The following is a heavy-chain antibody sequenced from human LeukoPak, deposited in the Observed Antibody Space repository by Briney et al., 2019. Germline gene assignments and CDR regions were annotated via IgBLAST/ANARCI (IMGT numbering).Heavy chain of an antibody. Sequence: PSETLSLTCTVSGGSISSSSYYWGWIRQPPGKGLEWIGSIYYSGSTYYNPSLKSRVTISVDTSKNQFFLKLSSVTAADTAVYYCARRMVRNGYIPDLYYFDYWGQGTLVTVSS. CDR2: IYYSGST. D-gene: IGHD5-18*01. CDR3: ARRMVRNGYIPDLYYFDY. CDR1: GGSISSSSYY. V-gene: IGHV4-39*01. J-gene: IGHJ4*02.